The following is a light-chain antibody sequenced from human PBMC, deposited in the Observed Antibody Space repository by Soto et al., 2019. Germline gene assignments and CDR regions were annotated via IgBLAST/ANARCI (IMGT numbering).Light chain of an antibody. CDR3: QHYGTAPGT. Sequence: EIVLTQSPGTLSLSPGERATLSCSASQRIDSYYLGWDQQKPGQTPRLLIYGASSRATGIPDRFSGSGSGTDFTLTISRLETEDVAVYYCQHYGTAPGTFGHGTKLEIK. J-gene: IGKJ1*01. CDR2: GAS. CDR1: QRIDSYY. V-gene: IGKV3-20*01.